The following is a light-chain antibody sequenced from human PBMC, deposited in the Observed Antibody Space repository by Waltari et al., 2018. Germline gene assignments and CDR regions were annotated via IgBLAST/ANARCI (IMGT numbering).Light chain of an antibody. CDR3: AAWDDSLNGPV. CDR1: SPNIGRNT. V-gene: IGLV1-44*01. J-gene: IGLJ3*02. CDR2: SNN. Sequence: QSVLTQPPSASGTPGQRVTISCSGRSPNIGRNTVNWYQLLPGTAPKLLIYSNNQRPSGVPDRFSGSKSGTSASLAISGLQSEDEADYCCAAWDDSLNGPVFGGGTKLTVL.